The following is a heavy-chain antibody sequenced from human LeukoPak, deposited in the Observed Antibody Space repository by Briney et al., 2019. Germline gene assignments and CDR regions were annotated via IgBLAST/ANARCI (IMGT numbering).Heavy chain of an antibody. Sequence: SETLSLTCTVSGGSISSYYWSWLRQPPGKGLEWIGYIYYSGSTNYNPSLKSRVTISVDTSKNQFSLKLSSVTAADTAVYYCAREGYSGYGYFDYWGQGTLVTVSS. CDR3: AREGYSGYGYFDY. D-gene: IGHD5-12*01. J-gene: IGHJ4*02. CDR1: GGSISSYY. CDR2: IYYSGST. V-gene: IGHV4-59*01.